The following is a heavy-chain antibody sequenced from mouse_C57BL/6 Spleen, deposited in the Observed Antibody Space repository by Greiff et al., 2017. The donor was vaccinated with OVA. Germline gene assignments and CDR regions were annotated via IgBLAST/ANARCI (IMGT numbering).Heavy chain of an antibody. CDR2: IHPNSGST. CDR1: GYTFTSYW. Sequence: QVQLKQPGAELVKPGASVKLSCKASGYTFTSYWMHWVKQRPGQGLEWIGMIHPNSGSTNYNEKFKSKATLTVDKSSSTAYMQLSSLTSEDSAVYYCARQDYGKELPSFDYWGQGTTLTVSS. CDR3: ARQDYGKELPSFDY. V-gene: IGHV1-64*01. J-gene: IGHJ2*01. D-gene: IGHD1-1*01.